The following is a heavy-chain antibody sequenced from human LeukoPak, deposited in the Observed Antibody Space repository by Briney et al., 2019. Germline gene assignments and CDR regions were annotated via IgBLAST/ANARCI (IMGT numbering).Heavy chain of an antibody. V-gene: IGHV4-34*01. CDR3: ARETTVTTGAFDI. CDR1: GGSFSGYY. CDR2: INHSGST. D-gene: IGHD4-17*01. J-gene: IGHJ3*02. Sequence: SETLSLTCAVYGGSFSGYYWSWIRQPPGKGLEWIGEINHSGSTNYNPSLKSRVTISVDTSKNQFSLKLSSVTAADTAVYYCARETTVTTGAFDIWGQGTMVTVSS.